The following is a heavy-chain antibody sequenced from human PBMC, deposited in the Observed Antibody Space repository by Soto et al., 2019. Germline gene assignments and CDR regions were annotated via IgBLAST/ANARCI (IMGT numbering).Heavy chain of an antibody. CDR1: GGSISSGGYY. CDR2: IYYSGST. Sequence: QVQLQESGPGLVKPSQTLSLTCTVSGGSISSGGYYWSWIRQHPGKGLEWIGYIYYSGSTYYNPSLKSRVTISVDTSKNQFSLKLSSVTAADTAVYYCARTEGGSGSAYWYFDLWGRGTLVTVSS. CDR3: ARTEGGSGSAYWYFDL. J-gene: IGHJ2*01. V-gene: IGHV4-31*03. D-gene: IGHD3-10*01.